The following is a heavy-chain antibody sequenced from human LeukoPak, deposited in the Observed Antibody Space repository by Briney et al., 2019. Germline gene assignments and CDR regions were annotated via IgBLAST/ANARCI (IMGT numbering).Heavy chain of an antibody. J-gene: IGHJ4*02. D-gene: IGHD4-17*01. CDR3: ARWKKCDDYGDCGFDY. Sequence: ASVKVSCKASGYTFTSYGINWVRQATGQGLEWMGWMNPNSGNTGYAQKFQGRVTMTRNTSISTAYMELSSLRSEGTAVYYCARWKKCDDYGDCGFDYWGQGTLVTVSS. V-gene: IGHV1-8*01. CDR1: GYTFTSYG. CDR2: MNPNSGNT.